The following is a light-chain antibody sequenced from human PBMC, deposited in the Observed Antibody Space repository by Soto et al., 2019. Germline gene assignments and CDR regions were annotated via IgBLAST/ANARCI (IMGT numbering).Light chain of an antibody. J-gene: IGKJ1*01. Sequence: EIVLTQSPGTLSLSPGERATLSCRASQSVRTSYLAWYQQKPGQPPRLLIYGASSRATAIPDRFSGSGSGTDFTLTIDRLESEDFAVYFCQQYGDLPWTFGQGTKVDIK. CDR1: QSVRTSY. CDR3: QQYGDLPWT. V-gene: IGKV3-20*01. CDR2: GAS.